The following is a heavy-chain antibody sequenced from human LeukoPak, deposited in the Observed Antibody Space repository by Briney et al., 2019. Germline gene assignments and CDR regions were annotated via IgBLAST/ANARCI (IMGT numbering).Heavy chain of an antibody. Sequence: SQTLSLTCTVSGGSISSGSYYWSWIRQPSGKGLEWIGRIYTSGSTNYNPSLKSRVTISVDTSKNQFSLKLSSVTAADTAVYYCARAPGTVTYLFDYWGQGTLVTVSS. CDR1: GGSISSGSYY. D-gene: IGHD2-21*02. J-gene: IGHJ4*02. V-gene: IGHV4-61*02. CDR3: ARAPGTVTYLFDY. CDR2: IYTSGST.